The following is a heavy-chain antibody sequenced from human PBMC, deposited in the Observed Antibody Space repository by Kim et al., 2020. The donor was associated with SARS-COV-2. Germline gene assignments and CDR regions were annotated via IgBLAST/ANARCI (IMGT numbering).Heavy chain of an antibody. V-gene: IGHV3-33*06. Sequence: SVKGRFTISRDNSKNTLYLQMNSLRAEDTAVYYCAKGYLRRYYYYYGMDVWGQGTTVTVSS. CDR3: AKGYLRRYYYYYGMDV. J-gene: IGHJ6*02. D-gene: IGHD1-26*01.